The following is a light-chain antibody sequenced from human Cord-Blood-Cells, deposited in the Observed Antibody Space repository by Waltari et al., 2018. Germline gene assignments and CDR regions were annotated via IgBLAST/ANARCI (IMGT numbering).Light chain of an antibody. Sequence: QSALTQPASVSGSPGQSITISCTGTSSDGGGYNYVSWYQQHPGKAPKLMIYAVSKRASGVSHRFSGSKSGNTASLTISGLQAEDEADYYCSSYTSSSTPYVFGTGTKVTVL. CDR2: AVS. J-gene: IGLJ1*01. CDR1: SSDGGGYNY. CDR3: SSYTSSSTPYV. V-gene: IGLV2-14*01.